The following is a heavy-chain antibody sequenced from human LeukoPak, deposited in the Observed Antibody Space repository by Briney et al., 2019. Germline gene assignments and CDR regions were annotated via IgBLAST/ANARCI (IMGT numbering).Heavy chain of an antibody. CDR2: INPSGGST. V-gene: IGHV1-46*01. Sequence: ASVKVSCKASGYTFTSYYMHWVRQAPGQGLEWMGIINPSGGSTSYAQKFQGRVTMTRDTSTSTVYMELSSLRSEDTAVYYCARDYDFWSGYSYYYYGMDVWGQGTTVTVSS. J-gene: IGHJ6*02. CDR1: GYTFTSYY. D-gene: IGHD3-3*01. CDR3: ARDYDFWSGYSYYYYGMDV.